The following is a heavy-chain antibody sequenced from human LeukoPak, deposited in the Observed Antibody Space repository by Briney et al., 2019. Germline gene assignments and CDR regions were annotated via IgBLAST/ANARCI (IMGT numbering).Heavy chain of an antibody. CDR2: IIPIFGTA. D-gene: IGHD4-11*01. J-gene: IGHJ4*02. V-gene: IGHV1-69*05. CDR1: GVTFSSYA. Sequence: SVKVSCKASGVTFSSYAISWVRQAPGQGLEWMGRIIPIFGTANYAQKFQGRVTITTDESTSTAYMELSSLRSEDTAVYYCARESVSNYRTYDYWGQGTLVTVSS. CDR3: ARESVSNYRTYDY.